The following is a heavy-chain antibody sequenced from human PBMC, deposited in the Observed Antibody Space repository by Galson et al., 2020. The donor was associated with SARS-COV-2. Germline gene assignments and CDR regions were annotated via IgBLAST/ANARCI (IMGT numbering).Heavy chain of an antibody. CDR3: ARAHYGAYYLGRDV. CDR2: TSYDGSNE. V-gene: IGHV3-30-3*01. J-gene: IGHJ6*02. D-gene: IGHD4-17*01. CDR1: GFTFRSYA. Sequence: GGSLRLSCAGSGFTFRSYAMYWVRQAPGKGLEWVALTSYDGSNEYYGDSVKGRFTISRDNSKNTLYLQMNSLRAEDTAAYYCARAHYGAYYLGRDVWGQGTTVTVSS.